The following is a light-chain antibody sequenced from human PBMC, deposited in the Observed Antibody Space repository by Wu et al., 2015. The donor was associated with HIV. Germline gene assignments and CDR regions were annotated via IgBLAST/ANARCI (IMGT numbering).Light chain of an antibody. CDR1: QSVTSRS. CDR2: GAS. Sequence: IVLTQSPVTLSLSPGERATLSCRASQSVTSRSLAWYQQRPGQAPRLLIYGASTRATGIPDRFSGSASGTDFTLTISRLEPEDFAVYYCYQYGTSGTFGQGSKVEIK. J-gene: IGKJ1*01. CDR3: YQYGTSGT. V-gene: IGKV3-20*01.